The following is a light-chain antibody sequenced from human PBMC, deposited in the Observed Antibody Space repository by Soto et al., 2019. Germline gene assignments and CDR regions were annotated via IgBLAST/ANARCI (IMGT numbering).Light chain of an antibody. CDR1: QSVSGS. Sequence: EIVLTQSPATLSLSPGERATLSCRASQSVSGSLAWYQQKPGQAPRLLIYDASNRATGIPARFSGSGSGTDFTLTIISLEPEDFALYYCQQRSDWPRTFGLGTKVDIK. CDR2: DAS. V-gene: IGKV3-11*01. CDR3: QQRSDWPRT. J-gene: IGKJ1*01.